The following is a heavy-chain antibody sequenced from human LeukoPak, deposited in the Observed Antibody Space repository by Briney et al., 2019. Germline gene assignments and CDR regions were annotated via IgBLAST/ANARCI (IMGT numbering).Heavy chain of an antibody. Sequence: GGSLRLSCAASGFTFSSSAMNWVRQAPGKGLEWVSSINQISSHIYYAESVRDRFSVSRDNAKNSVYLQMNSLRAEDTAIYYCARDATQYLRYGYFDYWGPGILVTVSS. CDR2: INQISSHI. CDR1: GFTFSSSA. D-gene: IGHD3-9*01. J-gene: IGHJ4*02. V-gene: IGHV3-21*01. CDR3: ARDATQYLRYGYFDY.